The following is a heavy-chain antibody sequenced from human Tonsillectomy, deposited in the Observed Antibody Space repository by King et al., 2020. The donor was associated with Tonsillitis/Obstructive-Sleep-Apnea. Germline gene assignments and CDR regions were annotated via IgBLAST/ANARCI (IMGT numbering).Heavy chain of an antibody. CDR2: MYSRGST. Sequence: VQLQESGPGLVKPPETLSLTCTVSGDSISRYYWGWIRQPPGQGLEGIGYMYSRGSTNYNPSLKSRVTILADTSKNQFSLHLSSVTAADTAVYYCARRRVPTATTRGFFDFWGQGTLVTVSS. CDR1: GDSISRYY. V-gene: IGHV4-59*12. CDR3: ARRRVPTATTRGFFDF. J-gene: IGHJ4*02. D-gene: IGHD4-17*01.